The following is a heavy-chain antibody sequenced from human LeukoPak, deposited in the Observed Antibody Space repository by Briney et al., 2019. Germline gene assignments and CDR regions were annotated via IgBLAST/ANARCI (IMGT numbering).Heavy chain of an antibody. CDR2: INPNSGGT. CDR1: GYTFTSYY. CDR3: ARRTKRYCSGGSCYYYFDY. V-gene: IGHV1-2*02. D-gene: IGHD2-15*01. Sequence: WASVKVPCKASGYTFTSYYMHWVRQAPGQGLEWMGWINPNSGGTNYAQKFQGRVTMTRDTSISTAYMELSRLRSDDTAVYYCARRTKRYCSGGSCYYYFDYWGQGTLVTVSS. J-gene: IGHJ4*02.